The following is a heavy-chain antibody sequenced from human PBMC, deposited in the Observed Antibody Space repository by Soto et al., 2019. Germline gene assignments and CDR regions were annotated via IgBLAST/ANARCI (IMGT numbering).Heavy chain of an antibody. CDR1: GGSFSGHY. Sequence: SETLSLTCAAYGGSFSGHYWSWIRQPPGKGLEWIGEINHSGSTNYNPSLKSRVTISVDTSKNQFSLKLTSVIAADTAVYYCARGFALTEGVDRGAPDKYYLDSWGRGTLVTVSS. J-gene: IGHJ4*02. V-gene: IGHV4-34*01. CDR3: ARGFALTEGVDRGAPDKYYLDS. CDR2: INHSGST. D-gene: IGHD2-21*01.